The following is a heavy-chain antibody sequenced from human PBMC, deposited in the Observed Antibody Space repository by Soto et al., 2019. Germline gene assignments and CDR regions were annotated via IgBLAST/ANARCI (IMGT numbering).Heavy chain of an antibody. CDR1: GFTFSDYY. Sequence: QVQLVESGGGLVKPGGSLRLSCAASGFTFSDYYMGWIRQAPGKGLEWVSYISSSSIYTDNADSVKGRFTIARDNAKNSWFLQRNSLRAEDTAVYYCARNPPDYWGQGTLVTVSS. V-gene: IGHV3-11*05. CDR3: ARNPPDY. J-gene: IGHJ4*02. CDR2: ISSSSIYT.